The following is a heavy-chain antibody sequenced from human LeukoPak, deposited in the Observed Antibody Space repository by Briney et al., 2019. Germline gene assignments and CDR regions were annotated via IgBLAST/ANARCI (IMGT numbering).Heavy chain of an antibody. Sequence: SETLSLTCTVSGGSISSSSYYWGWIRQPPGKGLEWIGSIYYSGSTYYNPSLKSRVTISVDTSKNQFSLKLSSVTAADTAVYYCARHIAARLDFMDVWGKGTTVTVSS. CDR3: ARHIAARLDFMDV. CDR1: GGSISSSSYY. J-gene: IGHJ6*03. V-gene: IGHV4-39*01. D-gene: IGHD6-6*01. CDR2: IYYSGST.